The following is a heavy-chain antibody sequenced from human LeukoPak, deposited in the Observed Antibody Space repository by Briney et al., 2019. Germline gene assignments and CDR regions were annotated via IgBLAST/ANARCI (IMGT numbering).Heavy chain of an antibody. CDR1: GGTFSSYA. V-gene: IGHV1-69*05. CDR3: ALLCGGGSCYSAY. CDR2: IIPIFGTA. J-gene: IGHJ4*02. Sequence: SVKVSRKASGGTFSSYAISWVRQAPGQGLEWMGRIIPIFGTANYAQKFQGRVTITTDESTSTAYMELSSLRSEDTAVYYCALLCGGGSCYSAYWGQGTLVTVSS. D-gene: IGHD2-15*01.